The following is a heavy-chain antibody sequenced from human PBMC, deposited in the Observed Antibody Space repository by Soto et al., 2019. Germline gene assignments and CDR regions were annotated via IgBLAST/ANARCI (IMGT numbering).Heavy chain of an antibody. CDR1: GFTFSSHS. D-gene: IGHD3-10*01. CDR2: ISFDGSYK. CDR3: ARATGADKEDY. V-gene: IGHV3-30-3*01. Sequence: GGSLRLSCAASGFTFSSHSMHWVRQAPGKGLEWVAVISFDGSYKYYADSVKGRFTISRDNSKNTLYLQMNSLRAEDAAVYYCARATGADKEDYWGQGTLVTVSS. J-gene: IGHJ4*02.